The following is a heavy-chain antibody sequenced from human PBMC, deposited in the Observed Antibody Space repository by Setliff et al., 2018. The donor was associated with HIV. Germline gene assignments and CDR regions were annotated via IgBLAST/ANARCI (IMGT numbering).Heavy chain of an antibody. J-gene: IGHJ6*03. CDR2: INHSGST. D-gene: IGHD5-12*01. CDR3: ARVNEVATIIYYYYSMDV. Sequence: SETLSLTCAVYGGSFSGYYCSWIRQPPGEGLEWIGEINHSGSTNYNPSLKSRVTISVDTSKNQFSLKLSSVTAADTAVYYCARVNEVATIIYYYYSMDVWGKGTTVTVSS. CDR1: GGSFSGYY. V-gene: IGHV4-34*01.